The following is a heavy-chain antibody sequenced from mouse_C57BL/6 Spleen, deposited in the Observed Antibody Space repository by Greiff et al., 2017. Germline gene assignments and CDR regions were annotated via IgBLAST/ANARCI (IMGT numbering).Heavy chain of an antibody. D-gene: IGHD2-1*01. V-gene: IGHV1-55*01. CDR3: ARGNYVIDWYFDV. Sequence: QVQLQQPGAELVKPGASVKMSCKASGYTFTSYWITWVKQRPGQGLEWIGDIYPGSGSTNYNEKFKSKATLTVDTSSGTAYLQLSSLTSEDSAVYYCARGNYVIDWYFDVWGTGTTVTVSS. CDR1: GYTFTSYW. CDR2: IYPGSGST. J-gene: IGHJ1*03.